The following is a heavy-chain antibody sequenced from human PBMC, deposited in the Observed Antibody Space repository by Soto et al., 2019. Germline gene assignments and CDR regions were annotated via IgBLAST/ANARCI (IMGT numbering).Heavy chain of an antibody. V-gene: IGHV4-59*01. D-gene: IGHD3-10*01. Sequence: TCTVSGDSMNPYSWSWIRQSPGKGLEWIGYVYNSGSTTYNYSFKNRVTMSIDTSENQFSLKVSSVTAADTAVYYCAGDFGSGSYRFDYWGQGALVTVSS. CDR2: VYNSGST. J-gene: IGHJ4*02. CDR1: GDSMNPYS. CDR3: AGDFGSGSYRFDY.